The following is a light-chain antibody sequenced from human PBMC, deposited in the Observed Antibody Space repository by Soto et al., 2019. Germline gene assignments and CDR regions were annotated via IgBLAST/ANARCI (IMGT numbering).Light chain of an antibody. J-gene: IGLJ1*01. CDR3: QSYDSSPCGYV. Sequence: QSVLTQPPSVSGAPGQRVTISCTGSGSNIGAGYDVHWYQQLPGTAPKLLIFANINRPSGVPDRFSGSKSGTSASLAITGLRAEDEADYYCQSYDSSPCGYVFGTGTKVTVL. CDR2: ANI. CDR1: GSNIGAGYD. V-gene: IGLV1-40*01.